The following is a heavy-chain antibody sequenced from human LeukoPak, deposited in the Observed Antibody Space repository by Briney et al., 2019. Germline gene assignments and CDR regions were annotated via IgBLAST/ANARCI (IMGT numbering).Heavy chain of an antibody. V-gene: IGHV4-59*01. CDR1: GGYIRSYY. J-gene: IGHJ4*02. Sequence: SETLSLTCTVSGGYIRSYYWSWIRQPPGKGLEWIGYIYYSGSTNYNPSLKSRVTISVDTSKNQFSLKLRSVTAADTAVYYCARVTGYMIEDYFDYWGQGILVTVSS. D-gene: IGHD3-9*01. CDR2: IYYSGST. CDR3: ARVTGYMIEDYFDY.